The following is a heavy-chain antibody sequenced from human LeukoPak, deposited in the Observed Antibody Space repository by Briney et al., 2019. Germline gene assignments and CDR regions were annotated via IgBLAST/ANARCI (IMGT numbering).Heavy chain of an antibody. J-gene: IGHJ5*02. Sequence: SETLSLTCTVSGGSISSYYWSWIRQPAGKGLEWIGRIYTSGSTNYNPSLKSRVTMSVDTSKNQFSLKLSSVTAADTAVYYCARGRYSYGTRWDWFDPWGQGTLVTVSS. CDR3: ARGRYSYGTRWDWFDP. CDR1: GGSISSYY. CDR2: IYTSGST. V-gene: IGHV4-4*07. D-gene: IGHD5-18*01.